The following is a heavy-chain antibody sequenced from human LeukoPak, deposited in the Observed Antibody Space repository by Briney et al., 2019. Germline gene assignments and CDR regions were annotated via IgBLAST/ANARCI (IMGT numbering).Heavy chain of an antibody. J-gene: IGHJ4*02. CDR3: ARVTPYYGSESYSEPIDY. CDR1: GFTFSSYW. Sequence: GGSLRLFCAASGFTFSSYWMHWVRQAPGKGLVWVSRINSDGSSTIYADSVKGRFTISRDNAKNTLYPQMNSLRADDTGVYYSARVTPYYGSESYSEPIDYWGQGTLVTVSS. CDR2: INSDGSST. V-gene: IGHV3-74*01. D-gene: IGHD3-10*01.